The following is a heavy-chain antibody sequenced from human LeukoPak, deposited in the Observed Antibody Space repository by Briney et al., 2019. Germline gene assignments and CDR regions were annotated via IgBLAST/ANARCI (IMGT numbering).Heavy chain of an antibody. V-gene: IGHV3-33*01. CDR3: ATLAVAGNWFDP. D-gene: IGHD6-19*01. CDR2: IWYDGSNK. J-gene: IGHJ5*02. Sequence: SCKASGFTFSSYGMHWVRQAPGKGLEWVAVIWYDGSNKYYADSVKGRFTISRDNSKNTLYLQMNSLRAEDTAVYYCATLAVAGNWFDPWGQGTLVIVSS. CDR1: GFTFSSYG.